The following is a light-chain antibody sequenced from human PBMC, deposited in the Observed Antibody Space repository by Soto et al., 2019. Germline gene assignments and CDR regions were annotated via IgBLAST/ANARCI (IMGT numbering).Light chain of an antibody. CDR2: EVN. J-gene: IGLJ1*01. V-gene: IGLV2-18*01. CDR1: SSVFSTYNR. CDR3: SLYTTDSTYV. Sequence: QSVLTQPPSVSGSREQSVTISRAATSSVFSTYNRISWDQRPPGAGPKLIIYEVNNRPSGVPDRFSGSKSGNTASLTISGLQAEDDAEYYCSLYTTDSTYVFGTGTKVTVL.